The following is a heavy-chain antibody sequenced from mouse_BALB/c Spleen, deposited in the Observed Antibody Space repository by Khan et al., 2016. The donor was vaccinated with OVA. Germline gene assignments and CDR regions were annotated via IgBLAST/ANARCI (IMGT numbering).Heavy chain of an antibody. D-gene: IGHD1-2*01. J-gene: IGHJ2*01. V-gene: IGHV3-2*02. CDR3: ARTARIKY. CDR2: ISYSGST. Sequence: EVQLQESGPGLVKPSQSLSLTCTVTGYSITSGYGWNWIRQFPGNKLEWMGYISYSGSTIYNPSLKSRISITRATSKNQFFLQLNSVTTEDTATYYCARTARIKYWGQGTTLTVSS. CDR1: GYSITSGYG.